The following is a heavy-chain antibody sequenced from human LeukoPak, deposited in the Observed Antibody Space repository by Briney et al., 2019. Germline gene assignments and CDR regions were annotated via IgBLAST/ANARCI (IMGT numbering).Heavy chain of an antibody. CDR1: GGTFSSYA. CDR3: ARGWLAETMVVTPYNY. V-gene: IGHV1-69*13. Sequence: WASVKVSCKASGGTFSSYAISWVRQAPGQGLEWMGGIIPIFGTANYAQKFQGRVTITAVGSMSTAYMELSSLRSEDTAVYYCARGWLAETMVVTPYNYWGQGTLVTVSS. D-gene: IGHD2-21*02. J-gene: IGHJ4*02. CDR2: IIPIFGTA.